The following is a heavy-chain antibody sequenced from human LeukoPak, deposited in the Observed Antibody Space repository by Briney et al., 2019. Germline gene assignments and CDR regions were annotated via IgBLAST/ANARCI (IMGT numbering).Heavy chain of an antibody. D-gene: IGHD5-12*01. V-gene: IGHV1-2*02. J-gene: IGHJ4*02. Sequence: ASVKVSCKASGYTFTGYYIHWVRQAPGQGLEWMGWINPDSGGTKSAQKFQGRVTMTRDTSINTAYMELSRLAPDDTAVYYCARAPGSGYAFDSWGQGTQVTVSS. CDR1: GYTFTGYY. CDR2: INPDSGGT. CDR3: ARAPGSGYAFDS.